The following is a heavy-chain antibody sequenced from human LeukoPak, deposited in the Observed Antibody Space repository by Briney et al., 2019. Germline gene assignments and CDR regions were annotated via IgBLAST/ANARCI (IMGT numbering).Heavy chain of an antibody. J-gene: IGHJ4*02. CDR1: GFTFSSYA. CDR2: ISGSGGST. Sequence: GGSLRLSCAASGFTFSSYAMSWVRQAPGKGLEWVSAISGSGGSTYYADSVKGRFTISRDNPKNTLYLQMNSLRAEDTAVYYCAKDEGYRDFFDYWGQGTLVTVSS. D-gene: IGHD5-18*01. V-gene: IGHV3-23*01. CDR3: AKDEGYRDFFDY.